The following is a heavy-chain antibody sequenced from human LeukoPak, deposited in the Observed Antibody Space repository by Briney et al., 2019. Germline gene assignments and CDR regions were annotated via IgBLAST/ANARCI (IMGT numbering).Heavy chain of an antibody. D-gene: IGHD7-27*01. CDR2: IYSGGST. CDR3: AREGASSNWGYYYMDV. Sequence: PGGSLGLSCAASGFTVSSNYMSWVRQAPGKGLEWVSVIYSGGSTYYADSVKGRFTISRDNSKNTLYLQMNSLRAEDTAVYYCAREGASSNWGYYYMDVWGKGTTVTVSS. V-gene: IGHV3-53*01. CDR1: GFTVSSNY. J-gene: IGHJ6*03.